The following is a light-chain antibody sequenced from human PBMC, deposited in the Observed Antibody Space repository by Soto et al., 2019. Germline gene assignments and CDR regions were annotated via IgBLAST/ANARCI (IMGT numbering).Light chain of an antibody. Sequence: EIVMTPSPATLSVSTWERATVSCMASQSVSSTLAWYQQKPGQAPRLLIYGASTRASGIPARFSGSGSGTEFTLAISSLQSEDFAVYYCQQYNNWPRTFGQGTKVDIK. J-gene: IGKJ1*01. CDR1: QSVSST. V-gene: IGKV3-15*01. CDR2: GAS. CDR3: QQYNNWPRT.